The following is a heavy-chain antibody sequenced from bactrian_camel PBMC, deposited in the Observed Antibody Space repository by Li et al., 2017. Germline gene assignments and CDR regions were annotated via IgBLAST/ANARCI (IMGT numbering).Heavy chain of an antibody. J-gene: IGHJ4*01. V-gene: IGHV3S31*01. D-gene: IGHD1*01. CDR1: GFTFSGYA. CDR2: IYTVTGNT. Sequence: VQLVESGGGSVQPGGSLTISCAASGFTFSGYAMSWVRQAPGKEREGVATIYTVTGNTYYADSVKGRFTISRDNVNNTLFLQLDSLNLRIRPCIIVQRGAQCTAVIGPVWSAARGPRSPSP.